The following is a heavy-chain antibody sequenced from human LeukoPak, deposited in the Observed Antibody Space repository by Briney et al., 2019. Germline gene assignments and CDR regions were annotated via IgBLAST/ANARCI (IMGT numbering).Heavy chain of an antibody. CDR1: GFTVSSNY. J-gene: IGHJ4*02. CDR3: ARAPYYYGPVDY. V-gene: IGHV3-53*01. Sequence: GGSLRLSCAASGFTVSSNYMSWVRQAPGKGLEWVSVIYSGGSTYYADSVKGRFTISRDNSKNTLYLQMSSLRAEDTAVYYCARAPYYYGPVDYWGQGTLVTVSS. D-gene: IGHD3-10*01. CDR2: IYSGGST.